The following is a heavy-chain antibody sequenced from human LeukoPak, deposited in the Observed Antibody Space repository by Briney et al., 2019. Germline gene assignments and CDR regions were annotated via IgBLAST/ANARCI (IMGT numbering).Heavy chain of an antibody. CDR2: INHSGST. CDR1: GGSFSGYY. V-gene: IGHV4-34*01. D-gene: IGHD4-11*01. J-gene: IGHJ4*02. CDR3: ARVPTVTTPYYSDY. Sequence: TSETLSLTCAVYGGSFSGYYWSWIRQPPGKGLEWIGEINHSGSTNYNPSLKSRVTISVDTSKNQFSLKLSSVTAADTAVYYCARVPTVTTPYYSDYWGQGTLVTVSS.